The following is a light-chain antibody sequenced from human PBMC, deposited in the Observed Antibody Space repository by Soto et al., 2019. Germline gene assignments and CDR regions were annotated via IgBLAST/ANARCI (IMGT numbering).Light chain of an antibody. CDR1: QSVSSY. CDR3: QQRSNWPPST. CDR2: DAS. V-gene: IGKV3-11*01. J-gene: IGKJ1*01. Sequence: TVMTQSPGTLSVSLWERATLYCRASQSVSSYLAWYQQKPGQAPRLLIYDASNRATGIPARFSGSGSGTDFTLTISSLEPEDFAVYYCQQRSNWPPSTFGQGTKVDIK.